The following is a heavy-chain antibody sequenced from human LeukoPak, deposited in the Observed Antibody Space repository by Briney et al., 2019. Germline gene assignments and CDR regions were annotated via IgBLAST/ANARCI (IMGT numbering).Heavy chain of an antibody. Sequence: GGSLRLSCATSGFIFSNYAVNWVRQAPGKGLEWVSIISGSGDTTYYADSVKGRFTISRDNSKNTLYLQMNSLRAEDTAVYYCAKGTEIVVVPAADFDYWGQGTLVTVSS. V-gene: IGHV3-23*01. CDR2: ISGSGDTT. CDR1: GFIFSNYA. D-gene: IGHD2-2*01. J-gene: IGHJ4*02. CDR3: AKGTEIVVVPAADFDY.